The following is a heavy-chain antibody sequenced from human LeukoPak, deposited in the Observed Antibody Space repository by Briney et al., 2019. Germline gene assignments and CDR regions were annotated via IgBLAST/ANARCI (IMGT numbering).Heavy chain of an antibody. CDR3: ARAIRL. J-gene: IGHJ4*02. CDR2: ITGISDI. D-gene: IGHD1-1*01. Sequence: PGESLRLSCTASGFTFSDYSVNWVRQAPGKGLEWVSRITGISDIYYADSVKGRFTISRDNAKNSVYLQMNSLRAEDTGIYYRARAIRLWGQGTLVTVSS. CDR1: GFTFSDYS. V-gene: IGHV3-69-1*02.